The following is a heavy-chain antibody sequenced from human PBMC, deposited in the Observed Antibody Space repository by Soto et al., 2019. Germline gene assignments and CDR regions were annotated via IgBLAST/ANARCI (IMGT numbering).Heavy chain of an antibody. J-gene: IGHJ6*02. V-gene: IGHV5-51*01. Sequence: GEPLKISCRGSGDSFTTHLIVWVRQIPGSGLERVGNIYPGDTDTRYSPSFQGQVTISAVMSITTAYLEWSTLKASDTDVYYGARSAFCARDCTRNPAQYYGMDVWGQGTALTV. D-gene: IGHD2-21*02. CDR1: GDSFTTHL. CDR2: IYPGDTDT. CDR3: ARSAFCARDCTRNPAQYYGMDV.